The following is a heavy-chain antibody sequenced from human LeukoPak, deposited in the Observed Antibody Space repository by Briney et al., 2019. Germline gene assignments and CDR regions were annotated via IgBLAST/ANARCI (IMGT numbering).Heavy chain of an antibody. V-gene: IGHV4-34*01. CDR3: ARVVVGAQDY. Sequence: SETLSLTCAVYGGSFSGYYWSWIRQPPGKGLEWIGEINHSGSTNYNPPLKSRVTISVDTSKNQFSLKLSSVTAADTAVYYCARVVVGAQDYWGQGTLVTVSS. CDR2: INHSGST. CDR1: GGSFSGYY. J-gene: IGHJ4*02. D-gene: IGHD1-26*01.